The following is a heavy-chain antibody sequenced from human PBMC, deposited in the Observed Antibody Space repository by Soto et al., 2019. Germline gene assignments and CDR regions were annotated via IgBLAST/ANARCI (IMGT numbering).Heavy chain of an antibody. CDR1: GGSISSYY. CDR2: IYYSGST. D-gene: IGHD2-15*01. Sequence: SETLSLTCTVSGGSISSYYWSWIRQPPGKGLEWIGYIYYSGSTNYNPSLKSRVTISVDTSKNQFSLKLSSVTAADTAVYYCARHLWSCSGGSCYPSHFDYWGQGTLVTVSS. CDR3: ARHLWSCSGGSCYPSHFDY. J-gene: IGHJ4*02. V-gene: IGHV4-59*08.